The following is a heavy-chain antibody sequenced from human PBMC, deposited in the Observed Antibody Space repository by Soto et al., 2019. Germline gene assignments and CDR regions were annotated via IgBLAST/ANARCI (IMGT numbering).Heavy chain of an antibody. CDR2: INAGNGNT. J-gene: IGHJ6*03. CDR1: GYTFTSYA. CDR3: ARTRRYCTNGVCYIPHIGYYYYYMDV. Sequence: QVPLVQSGAEVKKPGASVKVSCKASGYTFTSYAMHWVRQAPGQRLEWMGWINAGNGNTKYSQKFQGRVTITRDTSASTAYMELSSLRSEDTAVYYCARTRRYCTNGVCYIPHIGYYYYYMDVWGKGTTVTVSS. V-gene: IGHV1-3*01. D-gene: IGHD2-8*01.